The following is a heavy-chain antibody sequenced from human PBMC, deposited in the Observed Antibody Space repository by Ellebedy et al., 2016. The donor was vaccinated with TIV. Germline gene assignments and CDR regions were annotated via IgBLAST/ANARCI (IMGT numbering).Heavy chain of an antibody. CDR3: ARDMVQGMVARYLWFDY. CDR1: GYAFGSYG. D-gene: IGHD3-10*01. V-gene: IGHV1-18*01. J-gene: IGHJ4*02. Sequence: ASVKVSCKTSGYAFGSYGISWLRQAPGQGPEWMAWISAYTGDTEFAQKVQGRVTLTTDSSTSTAYMELRSLRSDDTAVYYCARDMVQGMVARYLWFDYWGQGTLVTVSS. CDR2: ISAYTGDT.